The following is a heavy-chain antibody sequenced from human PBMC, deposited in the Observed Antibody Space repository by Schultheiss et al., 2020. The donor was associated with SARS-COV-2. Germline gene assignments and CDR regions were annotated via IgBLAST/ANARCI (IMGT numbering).Heavy chain of an antibody. CDR2: MNPNSGNT. J-gene: IGHJ6*02. Sequence: ASVKVSCKASGYTFTSYDINWVRQATGQGLEWMGWMNPNSGNTGYAQKFQGRVTMTRNTSISTAYMELSSLRSEDTAVYYCARWGYCSGGSCYGLPFYYYYYGMDVWGQGTTVTVSS. CDR3: ARWGYCSGGSCYGLPFYYYYYGMDV. D-gene: IGHD2-15*01. V-gene: IGHV1-8*01. CDR1: GYTFTSYD.